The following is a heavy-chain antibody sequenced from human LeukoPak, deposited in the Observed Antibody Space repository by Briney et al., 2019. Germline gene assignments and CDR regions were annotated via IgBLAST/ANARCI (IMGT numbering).Heavy chain of an antibody. D-gene: IGHD2-15*01. J-gene: IGHJ4*02. Sequence: GGSLRLSCAASGFTFSSYWMHWVRQAPGKGLVWVSRINSDGSSTSYADSVKGRFTISRDNAKNSLYLQMNSLRAEDTAVYYCVREARESGGFDYWGQGTLVTVSS. CDR2: INSDGSST. CDR1: GFTFSSYW. CDR3: VREARESGGFDY. V-gene: IGHV3-74*01.